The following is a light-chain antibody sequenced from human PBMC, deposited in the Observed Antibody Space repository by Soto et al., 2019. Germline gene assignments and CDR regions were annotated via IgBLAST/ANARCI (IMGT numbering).Light chain of an antibody. J-gene: IGLJ1*01. CDR2: SNN. CDR1: SSNIGSST. Sequence: QSALTQPPSASGAPGQRVTISCSGSSSNIGSSTVNWYQQLPGTAPKLLIYSNNQRPSGVPDRFSGSKSGTSASLAISGLQSEDEADYYCAAWDDSLTXYVIGTGTKVT. CDR3: AAWDDSLTXYV. V-gene: IGLV1-44*01.